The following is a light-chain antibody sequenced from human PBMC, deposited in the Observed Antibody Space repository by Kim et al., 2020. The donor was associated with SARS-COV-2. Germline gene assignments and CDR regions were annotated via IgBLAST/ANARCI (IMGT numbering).Light chain of an antibody. CDR3: QQLNSFPPV. CDR2: DAT. Sequence: ASVGDRVTISCRGSQGISSYLAWYQQIPGKAPHLLIYDATTLQSGVPSRFSGGGSGTDFTLTISSLQPEDFATYYCQQLNSFPPVFGPGTKVDIK. J-gene: IGKJ3*01. CDR1: QGISSY. V-gene: IGKV1-9*01.